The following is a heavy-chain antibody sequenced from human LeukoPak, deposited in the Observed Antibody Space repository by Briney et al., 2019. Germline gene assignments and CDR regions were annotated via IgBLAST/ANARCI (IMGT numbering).Heavy chain of an antibody. Sequence: SVKVSCKASGYTFTSYAISWVRQAPGQGLEWMGRIIPILGIANYAQKFQGRVTITADKSTSTAYMELSSLRSEDTAVYYCVSGGYYDFWSGYYLDYWGQGTLVTVSS. CDR3: VSGGYYDFWSGYYLDY. J-gene: IGHJ4*02. CDR2: IIPILGIA. CDR1: GYTFTSYA. V-gene: IGHV1-69*04. D-gene: IGHD3-3*01.